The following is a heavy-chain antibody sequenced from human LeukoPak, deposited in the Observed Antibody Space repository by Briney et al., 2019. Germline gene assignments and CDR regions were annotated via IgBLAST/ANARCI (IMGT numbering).Heavy chain of an antibody. V-gene: IGHV3-30*03. CDR1: GFRFNSHH. J-gene: IGHJ4*02. Sequence: PGRSLRLSCAVSGFRFNSHHMHWVRQAPNKGLEWVAVAPHDRSSPSHAASVNGRFTIPRDNSKDTLFLHMDSLRVDDTAIYYCARQSLGASGLDHWGQGVLVTVSS. D-gene: IGHD1-26*01. CDR2: APHDRSSP. CDR3: ARQSLGASGLDH.